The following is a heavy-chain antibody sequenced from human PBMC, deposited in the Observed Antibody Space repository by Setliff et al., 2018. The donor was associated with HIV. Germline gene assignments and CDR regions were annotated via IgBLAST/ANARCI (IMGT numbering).Heavy chain of an antibody. D-gene: IGHD2-8*01. CDR3: ANGADYFDY. V-gene: IGHV3-74*01. CDR1: GFTFSSYW. J-gene: IGHJ4*02. CDR2: INSDGSST. Sequence: GGSLRLSCAASGFTFSSYWMHWVRQAPGKGLVWVSRINSDGSSTSYADSVKGRFTISRDNAKNTVYLQMNSLRGEDTAVYYCANGADYFDYWGQGTLVTVSS.